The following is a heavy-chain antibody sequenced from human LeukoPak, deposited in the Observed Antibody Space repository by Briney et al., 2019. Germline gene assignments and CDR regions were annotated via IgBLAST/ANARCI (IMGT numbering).Heavy chain of an antibody. V-gene: IGHV3-9*01. J-gene: IGHJ4*02. CDR3: ANSRDGCNIDY. D-gene: IGHD5-24*01. CDR2: ISWNSIGI. CDR1: GFIFDDYA. Sequence: GGSLRLSCAASGFIFDDYAMHWVRQAPGKGLEWVSGISWNSIGIGYADSVKGRFTISRDNAKNSLYLQMNSLRSEDTALYYCANSRDGCNIDYWGQGTLVTVSS.